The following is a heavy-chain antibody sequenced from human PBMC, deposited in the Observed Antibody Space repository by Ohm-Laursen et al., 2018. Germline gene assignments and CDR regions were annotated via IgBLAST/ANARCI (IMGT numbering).Heavy chain of an antibody. CDR1: GFSFSTYS. CDR3: AREQFDYNVPLPRGGMDV. V-gene: IGHV3-48*01. D-gene: IGHD4/OR15-4a*01. J-gene: IGHJ6*02. CDR2: VSGSGYTK. Sequence: SLRLSCAASGFSFSTYSMNWVRQAPGKGLEWVSHVSGSGYTKYYGDSVKGRFTISRDNAENSPYLQMNSLRADDTAGYYCAREQFDYNVPLPRGGMDVWGQGTTVTVSS.